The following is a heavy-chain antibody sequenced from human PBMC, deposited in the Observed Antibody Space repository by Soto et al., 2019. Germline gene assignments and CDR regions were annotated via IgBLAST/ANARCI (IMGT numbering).Heavy chain of an antibody. CDR3: ARQGPATTAYYYYGMDV. CDR2: IDPSDSYT. CDR1: GYSFTSYW. Sequence: GESLKISCKGSGYSFTSYWISWVRQMPGKGLGWMGRIDPSDSYTNYSPSFQGHVTISADKSISTAYLKWSSLKASDTAMYYCARQGPATTAYYYYGMDVWGQGTTVTVSS. D-gene: IGHD5-12*01. J-gene: IGHJ6*02. V-gene: IGHV5-10-1*01.